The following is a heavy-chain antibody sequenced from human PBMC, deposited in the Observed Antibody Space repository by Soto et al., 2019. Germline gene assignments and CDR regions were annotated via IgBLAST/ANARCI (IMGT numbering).Heavy chain of an antibody. CDR2: IYPGDSDT. CDR3: ARSYCISASCYNLNY. V-gene: IGHV5-51*01. Sequence: GESLKISCKGSGYSFTSYWIAWVRQMPGEGLEWMGIIYPGDSDTRYSPSFEGQVTISADKSINTAYLQWSSLKASDTAMYYCARSYCISASCYNLNYWGQGTLVTVSS. D-gene: IGHD2-2*01. J-gene: IGHJ4*02. CDR1: GYSFTSYW.